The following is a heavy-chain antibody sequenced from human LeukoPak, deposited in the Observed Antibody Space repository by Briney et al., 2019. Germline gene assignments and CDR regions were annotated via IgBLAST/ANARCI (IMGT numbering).Heavy chain of an antibody. CDR3: ARRGRSSYYYYYYMDV. Sequence: PSETLSLPCTVSGGSISSYYWSWIRQPPGKGLEWIGYIYTSGSTNYNPSLKSRVTISVDTSKNQFSLKLSSVTAADTAVYYCARRGRSSYYYYYYMDVWGKGTTVTVSS. D-gene: IGHD6-6*01. J-gene: IGHJ6*03. CDR1: GGSISSYY. V-gene: IGHV4-4*09. CDR2: IYTSGST.